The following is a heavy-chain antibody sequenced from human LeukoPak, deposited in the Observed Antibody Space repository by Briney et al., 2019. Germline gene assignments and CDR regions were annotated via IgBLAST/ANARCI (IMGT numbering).Heavy chain of an antibody. Sequence: PGGSLRLSYAASGFTFSSYSMNWVRQAPGKGLEWVSSISSSSSYIYYADSVKGRFTISRDNAKNSLYLQMNSLRAEDTAVYYCARAYGGNHDYWAREPWSPSPQ. CDR1: GFTFSSYS. J-gene: IGHJ4*02. CDR3: ARAYGGNHDY. D-gene: IGHD4-23*01. CDR2: ISSSSSYI. V-gene: IGHV3-21*01.